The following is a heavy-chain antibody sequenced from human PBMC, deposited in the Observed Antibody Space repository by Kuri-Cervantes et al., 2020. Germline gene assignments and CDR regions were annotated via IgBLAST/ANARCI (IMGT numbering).Heavy chain of an antibody. Sequence: ESLKISCTVSGGSISSSSYYWGWIRQPPGKGLEWIGSIYYSGSTYYNPSLKSRVTISVDTSKSQFSLKVSSVTAADTAVYYCARHQRKAQQSRGVDYWGQGTLSPSPQ. D-gene: IGHD6-13*01. CDR2: IYYSGST. CDR1: GGSISSSSYY. V-gene: IGHV4-39*01. CDR3: ARHQRKAQQSRGVDY. J-gene: IGHJ4*02.